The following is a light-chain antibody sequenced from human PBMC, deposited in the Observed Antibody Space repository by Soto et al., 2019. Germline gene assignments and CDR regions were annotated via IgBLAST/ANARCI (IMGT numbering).Light chain of an antibody. V-gene: IGKV1-5*03. Sequence: DIQMTQSPSSLSASVGDRVASTCRASQDINKWLAWYQQKPGTAPKLLISKASILESGVPSRFSGSGSGTDYTLIISSLQPDDFATYFCQQYNSYSWSFGQGTKVDI. CDR2: KAS. CDR1: QDINKW. CDR3: QQYNSYSWS. J-gene: IGKJ1*01.